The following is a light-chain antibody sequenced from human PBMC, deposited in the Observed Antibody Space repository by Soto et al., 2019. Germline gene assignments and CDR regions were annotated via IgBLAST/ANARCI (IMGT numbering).Light chain of an antibody. CDR3: QQYNDYSGM. V-gene: IGKV1-5*01. J-gene: IGKJ5*01. Sequence: DILITLSPTTLSASVGDRVTITCRASQSISRWVAWHQQKPGKAPRLLIYDASNLQRGVPSRFSGSGSGTEFTLTITSLQPEDFATYYCQQYNDYSGMFGQGARLEI. CDR2: DAS. CDR1: QSISRW.